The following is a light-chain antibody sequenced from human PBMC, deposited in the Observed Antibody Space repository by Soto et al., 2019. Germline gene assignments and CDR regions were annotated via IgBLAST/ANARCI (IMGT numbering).Light chain of an antibody. J-gene: IGKJ4*01. V-gene: IGKV2-28*01. CDR1: QSLLHSNGYNY. CDR2: LGS. CDR3: MQALQTPVT. Sequence: DIVMTQSPLSLPVTPGEPASISCRSSQSLLHSNGYNYLDWYLQKTGQSPQLLIYLGSNRASGGPDRFSGSGSGTDFTLNISRVEAEDVGVSYCMQALQTPVTFGGGTKVEIK.